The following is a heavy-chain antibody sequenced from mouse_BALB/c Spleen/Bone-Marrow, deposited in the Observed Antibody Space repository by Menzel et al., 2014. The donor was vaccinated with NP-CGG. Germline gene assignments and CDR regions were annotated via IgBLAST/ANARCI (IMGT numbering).Heavy chain of an antibody. CDR1: GFNIKDTY. Sequence: VHVKQSGAELVKPGASVKLSCTASGFNIKDTYMHWVKQRPEQGLEWIGRIDPANGNTKYDPKFQGKATITADTSSNTAYLQLSSLTSEDTAVYYCASYVCGYYFDYWGQGTTLTVSS. J-gene: IGHJ2*01. CDR2: IDPANGNT. CDR3: ASYVCGYYFDY. V-gene: IGHV14-3*02.